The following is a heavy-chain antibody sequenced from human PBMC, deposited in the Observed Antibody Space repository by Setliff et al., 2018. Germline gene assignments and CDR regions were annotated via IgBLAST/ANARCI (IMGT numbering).Heavy chain of an antibody. V-gene: IGHV3-7*01. D-gene: IGHD3-22*01. Sequence: GGSLRLSCVVSGFSFSRHWMSWVRQAPGKGLEWVADIKQDGSTKYYLDSVKGRFTISRDNAKRSLYLQMNGLRADDTGGYYCVRDDADNYDAFDNWGQGTLVTVSS. CDR1: GFSFSRHW. CDR2: IKQDGSTK. CDR3: VRDDADNYDAFDN. J-gene: IGHJ3*02.